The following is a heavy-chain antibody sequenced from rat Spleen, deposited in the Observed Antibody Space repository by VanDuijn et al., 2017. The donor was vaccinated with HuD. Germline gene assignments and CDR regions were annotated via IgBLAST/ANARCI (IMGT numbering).Heavy chain of an antibody. D-gene: IGHD1-11*01. Sequence: EVQLVESGGGLVQPGRSLKLSCAASGFTFNNYGMHWIRQAPKKGLEWVASISYDGSSTYYRDSVKGRFTISRDNAKSTLYLQMDSLRSEDTATYYCARHSGGLFDYWGQGVMVTVSS. CDR1: GFTFNNYG. CDR3: ARHSGGLFDY. J-gene: IGHJ2*01. V-gene: IGHV5-19*01. CDR2: ISYDGSST.